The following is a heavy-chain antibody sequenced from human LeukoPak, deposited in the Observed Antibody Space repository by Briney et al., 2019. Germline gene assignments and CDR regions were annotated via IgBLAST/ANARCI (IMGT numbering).Heavy chain of an antibody. V-gene: IGHV3-48*03. D-gene: IGHD1-26*01. J-gene: IGHJ4*02. CDR3: ASGAIRSAYLDN. CDR1: GFTFSSYE. Sequence: GGSLRLSCAASGFTFSSYEMNCVRQAPGKGLEWVSYISSSGSTIYYADSVRGRFTISRDNAKNSLYLQMNSLRAGDTAVYYCASGAIRSAYLDNWGQGTLVTVSS. CDR2: ISSSGSTI.